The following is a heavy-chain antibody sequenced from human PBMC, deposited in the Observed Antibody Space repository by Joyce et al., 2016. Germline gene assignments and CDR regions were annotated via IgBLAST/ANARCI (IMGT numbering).Heavy chain of an antibody. J-gene: IGHJ4*02. CDR2: FSFSDTT. CDR1: RASFTSGNNY. D-gene: IGHD6-19*01. Sequence: QVQLQESGPGLVKPSETLSVTCSFSRASFTSGNNYWTWIRQSPGKGLAWFGYFSFSDTTKYNPSLESRVTISVDTSKNQFSLSLTSVTAADTAIYYCARQGGGWEWGQGTLVIVSS. CDR3: ARQGGGWE. V-gene: IGHV4-61*01.